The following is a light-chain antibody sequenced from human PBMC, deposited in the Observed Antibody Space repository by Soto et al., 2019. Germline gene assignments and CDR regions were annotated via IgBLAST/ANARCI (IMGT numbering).Light chain of an antibody. CDR3: QHYGAAPIT. J-gene: IGKJ5*01. V-gene: IGKV3-20*01. CDR1: QTVRNNY. Sequence: EFVLTQSPGTLSLSPGERATLSCRASQTVRNNYLAWYQQKPGQAPRLLIYDASSRATGIPDRFSGSGSGTDFTLTISRLEPADFALYYCQHYGAAPITFGQGTRLEIK. CDR2: DAS.